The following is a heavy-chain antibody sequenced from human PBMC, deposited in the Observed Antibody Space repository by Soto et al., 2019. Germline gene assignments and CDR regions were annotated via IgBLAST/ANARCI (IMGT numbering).Heavy chain of an antibody. CDR2: IYNSGRT. Sequence: LSLTCPVSGASVSSYFWSWVRQRPGKGLEWIGYIYNSGRTNYNPSLKSRVTISLDTSDNDFSLRLTSLTAADTAVYYCARVHSGWSSRNGTDVSGQGLTVTVS. CDR3: ARVHSGWSSRNGTDV. J-gene: IGHJ6*02. CDR1: GASVSSYF. V-gene: IGHV4-59*02. D-gene: IGHD6-19*01.